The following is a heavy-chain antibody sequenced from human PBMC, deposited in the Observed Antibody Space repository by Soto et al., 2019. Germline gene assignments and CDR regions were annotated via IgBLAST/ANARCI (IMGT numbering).Heavy chain of an antibody. CDR3: ANYGILGANIGH. D-gene: IGHD1-26*01. J-gene: IGHJ4*02. CDR1: GGTFSSYA. CDR2: INAGNGNT. V-gene: IGHV1-3*01. Sequence: ASVKVSCKASGGTFSSYAISWVRQAPGQGLEWMGWINAGNGNTKYSQKFQGRVTFTRDTSASTAYMELTSLRYEDTAVYYCANYGILGANIGHWGQGTLVTVSS.